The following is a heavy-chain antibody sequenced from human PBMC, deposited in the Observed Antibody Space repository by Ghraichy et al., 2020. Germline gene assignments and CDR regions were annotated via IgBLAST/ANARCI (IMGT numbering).Heavy chain of an antibody. D-gene: IGHD6-13*01. CDR3: AKGQQHTYYYGMDV. J-gene: IGHJ6*02. Sequence: SCAASGFTFDDYAMHWVRQAPGKGLEWVSGISWNSGSTGYADSVKGRFTISRDNAKNSLHLQMNSLRDEDTALYYCAKGQQHTYYYGMDVWGQGTTVTVSS. CDR2: ISWNSGST. CDR1: GFTFDDYA. V-gene: IGHV3-9*01.